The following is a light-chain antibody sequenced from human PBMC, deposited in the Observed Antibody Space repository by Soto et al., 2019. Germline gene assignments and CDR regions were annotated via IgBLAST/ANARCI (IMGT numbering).Light chain of an antibody. CDR3: CSYTSSTNYV. J-gene: IGLJ1*01. CDR1: SSDISIYNY. Sequence: QSALTEPASVSGSPGQSITISCTGTSSDISIYNYVSWYQQHPGKAPKLMIYEVSNRPSGISNRFSGAKSGNTASLTISGLQVEDGADYYCCSYTSSTNYVFGAGTKVTVL. CDR2: EVS. V-gene: IGLV2-14*01.